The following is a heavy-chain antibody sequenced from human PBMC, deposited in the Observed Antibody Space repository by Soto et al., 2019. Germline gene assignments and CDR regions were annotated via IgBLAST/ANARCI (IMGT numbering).Heavy chain of an antibody. CDR3: VRAGDSSGPVALGY. Sequence: QLQLQESGSGLVKPSQTLSLTCAVSGGSISSGGSSWSWIRQPPGKGLEWIGYIYHSGSTYYNPSLKSRVPISVDRSKNQFSLKLSSVTAADTAVYYCVRAGDSSGPVALGYWGQGTLVTVSS. J-gene: IGHJ4*02. V-gene: IGHV4-30-2*01. D-gene: IGHD6-19*01. CDR1: GGSISSGGSS. CDR2: IYHSGST.